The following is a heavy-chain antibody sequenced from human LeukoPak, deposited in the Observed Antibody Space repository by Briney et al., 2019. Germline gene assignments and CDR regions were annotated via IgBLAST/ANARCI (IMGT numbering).Heavy chain of an antibody. CDR3: AKDSRRYSNGWHFDY. CDR1: GFTFSSYG. V-gene: IGHV3-30*02. CDR2: IRYDGGNK. J-gene: IGHJ4*02. D-gene: IGHD6-19*01. Sequence: PGGSLRLSXAASGFTFSSYGMHWVRQAPDKGLEWVAFIRYDGGNKDYADSMKGRFTISRDNSKNTLYLQINSLRAEDTAVYYCAKDSRRYSNGWHFDYWGQGILVTVSS.